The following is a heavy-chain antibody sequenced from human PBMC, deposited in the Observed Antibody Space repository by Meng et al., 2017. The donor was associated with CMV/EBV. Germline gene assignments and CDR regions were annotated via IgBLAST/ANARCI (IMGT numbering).Heavy chain of an antibody. V-gene: IGHV3-13*01. Sequence: GGSLRLSCAASGFTFSSYDMHWVRQATGKGLEWVSAIGTAGDTYYPGSVKGRFTISRENAKNSLYLQMNSLRAGDTVVYYCARSPRGMVRGVIHGMDVWGQGTTVTVSS. CDR2: IGTAGDT. CDR1: GFTFSSYD. D-gene: IGHD3-10*01. J-gene: IGHJ6*02. CDR3: ARSPRGMVRGVIHGMDV.